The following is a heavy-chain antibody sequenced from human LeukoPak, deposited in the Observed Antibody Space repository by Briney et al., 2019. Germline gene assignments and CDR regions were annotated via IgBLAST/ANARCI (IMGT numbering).Heavy chain of an antibody. Sequence: GASVKVSCKASGYTFSNYGISWVRQAPGLGLEWMGWTSYNGNTNYAQKFQDRVTMTTDTSTTTAYMELRSLRSDDTAVYYCARDGYSYGLNWFDPWGQGTLVTVSS. J-gene: IGHJ5*02. CDR3: ARDGYSYGLNWFDP. CDR2: TSYNGNT. V-gene: IGHV1-18*04. CDR1: GYTFSNYG. D-gene: IGHD5-18*01.